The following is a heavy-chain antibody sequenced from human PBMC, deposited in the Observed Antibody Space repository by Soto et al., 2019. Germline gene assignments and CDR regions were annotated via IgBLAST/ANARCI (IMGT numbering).Heavy chain of an antibody. V-gene: IGHV3-30-3*01. Sequence: QVQLVESGGGVVQPGRSLRLSCAASGFTFSSYAMHWVRQAPGKALEWVAVISYDGSNKYYADSVKGRFTISRDNSKKTLYLQMNSLRADDTAVYYCASIPHRGILARRPGAFDIWGQGTMVTVSS. CDR3: ASIPHRGILARRPGAFDI. CDR1: GFTFSSYA. CDR2: ISYDGSNK. D-gene: IGHD2-2*01. J-gene: IGHJ3*02.